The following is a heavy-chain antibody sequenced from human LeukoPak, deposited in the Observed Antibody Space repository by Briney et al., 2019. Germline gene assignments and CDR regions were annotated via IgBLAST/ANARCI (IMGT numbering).Heavy chain of an antibody. CDR3: VRGYSFGPYGMDV. J-gene: IGHJ6*02. CDR2: ISGSGGST. Sequence: GGSLRLSCAASGFTFSSYAMTWVRQAPGKGLEWVSAISGSGGSTYYADSVKGRFTISRDNSKNTLYLQMSSLRAEDTAVYFCVRGYSFGPYGMDVWGQGTTVTVSS. CDR1: GFTFSSYA. V-gene: IGHV3-23*01. D-gene: IGHD2-15*01.